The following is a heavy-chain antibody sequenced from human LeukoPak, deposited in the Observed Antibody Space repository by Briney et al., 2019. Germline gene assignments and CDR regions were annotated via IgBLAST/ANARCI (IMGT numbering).Heavy chain of an antibody. CDR2: IIPILGIA. CDR1: GGTFSSYA. V-gene: IGHV1-69*04. CDR3: ARDLGDSSGYGGDY. J-gene: IGHJ4*02. D-gene: IGHD3-22*01. Sequence: ASVKVSCKASGGTFSSYAISWVRQAPGQGLEWMGRIIPILGIASYAQKFQGRVTMTRDTSTSTVYMELSSLRSEDTAVYYCARDLGDSSGYGGDYWGQGTLVTVSS.